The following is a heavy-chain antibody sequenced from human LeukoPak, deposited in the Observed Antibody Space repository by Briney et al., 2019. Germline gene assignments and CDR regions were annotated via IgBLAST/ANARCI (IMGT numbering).Heavy chain of an antibody. J-gene: IGHJ5*02. V-gene: IGHV1-2*06. CDR3: ARELHNWFDP. CDR1: GYTFTGYY. Sequence: ASVKVSCKASGYTFTGYYMHWVRQAPGQGLEWMGRINPNSGGTNYAQKFQGRVTMTRDTSISTAYMELSSLRSEDTAVYYCARELHNWFDPWGQGTLVTVSS. CDR2: INPNSGGT.